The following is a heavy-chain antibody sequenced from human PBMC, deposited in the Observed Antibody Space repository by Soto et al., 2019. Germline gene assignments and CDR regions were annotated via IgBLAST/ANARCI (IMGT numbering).Heavy chain of an antibody. Sequence: PGGSLSLSCAASGFTFSSYGMHWVRQAPGKGLEWVAVISYDGNNKYYADSVKGRFTISRDNSKNTLSVQMNSLRAEDTAVYYCARGPTGYRVDYWGQGTLVTVSS. CDR1: GFTFSSYG. CDR2: ISYDGNNK. D-gene: IGHD3-16*02. J-gene: IGHJ4*02. V-gene: IGHV3-30*03. CDR3: ARGPTGYRVDY.